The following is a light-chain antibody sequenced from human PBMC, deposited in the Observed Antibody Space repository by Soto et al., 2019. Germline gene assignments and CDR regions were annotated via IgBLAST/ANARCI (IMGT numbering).Light chain of an antibody. CDR2: EVS. Sequence: QSALTQPASVSGSPGQSITISCTGTGSDVGGYNYVSWYQQYPGKAPQLMIYEVSNRPSGVSDRFSGSKSGNTASLTISGLQTEDEADYYCCSYTSSNTWVFGGGTKVTVL. J-gene: IGLJ3*02. CDR1: GSDVGGYNY. CDR3: CSYTSSNTWV. V-gene: IGLV2-14*01.